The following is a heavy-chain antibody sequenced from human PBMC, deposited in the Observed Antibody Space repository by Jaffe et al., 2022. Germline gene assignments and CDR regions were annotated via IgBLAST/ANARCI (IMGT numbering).Heavy chain of an antibody. CDR3: ARLPDNDYGAAYFDY. CDR2: IYHSGST. D-gene: IGHD4-17*01. V-gene: IGHV4-38-2*01. J-gene: IGHJ4*02. Sequence: QVQLQESGPGLVKPSETLSLTCAVSGYSISSGYYWGWIRQPPGKGLEWIGSIYHSGSTYYNPSLKSRVTISVDTSKNQFSLKLSSVTAADTAVYYCARLPDNDYGAAYFDYWGQGTLVTVSS. CDR1: GYSISSGYY.